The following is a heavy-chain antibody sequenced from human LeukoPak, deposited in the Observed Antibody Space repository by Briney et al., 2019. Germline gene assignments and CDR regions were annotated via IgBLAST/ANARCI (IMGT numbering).Heavy chain of an antibody. J-gene: IGHJ5*02. CDR3: AGLGYCSSTSCYWSDP. CDR1: GYTFTSYG. D-gene: IGHD2-2*01. V-gene: IGHV1-18*01. CDR2: ISAYNGNT. Sequence: GASVKVSCKASGYTFTSYGISWVRQAPGQGLEWMGWISAYNGNTNYAQKLQGRVTMTTDTSTSTAYMELRSLRSDDTAVYYCAGLGYCSSTSCYWSDPWGQGTLVTVSS.